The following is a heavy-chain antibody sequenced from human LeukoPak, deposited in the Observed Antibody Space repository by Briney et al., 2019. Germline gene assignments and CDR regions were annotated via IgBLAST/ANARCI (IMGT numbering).Heavy chain of an antibody. CDR1: GFTFSSYG. V-gene: IGHV3-30*02. CDR2: IRYDGSNK. D-gene: IGHD3-3*01. CDR3: AKDIRFLEWLLSYIDY. Sequence: PGGSLRLSCAASGFTFSSYGMHWVRQAPGKGLEWVAFIRYDGSNKYYADSVKGRFTISRDNSKNTLYLQMNSLRAEDTAVYYCAKDIRFLEWLLSYIDYWGQGTLVTVSS. J-gene: IGHJ4*02.